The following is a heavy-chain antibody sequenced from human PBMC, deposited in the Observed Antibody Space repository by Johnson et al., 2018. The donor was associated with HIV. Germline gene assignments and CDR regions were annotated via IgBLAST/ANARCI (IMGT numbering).Heavy chain of an antibody. D-gene: IGHD1-26*01. Sequence: VQLVESGGGVVRPGGSLRLSCAASGFTFDDYGMSWVRQAPGKGLKWVSGINWNGGSTGYADSVKGRFTISRDNAKNSLYLQMNSLRDEDTALYYCARAVRVGATTNSAFDFWGLGTLVTVSS. V-gene: IGHV3-20*04. CDR2: INWNGGST. CDR1: GFTFDDYG. J-gene: IGHJ3*01. CDR3: ARAVRVGATTNSAFDF.